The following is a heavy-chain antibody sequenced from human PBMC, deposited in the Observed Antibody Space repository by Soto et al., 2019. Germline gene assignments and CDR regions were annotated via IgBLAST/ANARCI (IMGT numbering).Heavy chain of an antibody. CDR1: RLTLSSYW. Sequence: EVELVESGGALVQPGGSLRLSCAASRLTLSSYWMNWIRQAPGKGLEWVAIIKQDGSEKLYLDSVKGRFTISRDNAKNSAYLQMDSLRGEDTAVYYCVAGGGWLPDYWGQGTLVSVSS. V-gene: IGHV3-7*01. J-gene: IGHJ4*02. CDR2: IKQDGSEK. CDR3: VAGGGWLPDY. D-gene: IGHD6-19*01.